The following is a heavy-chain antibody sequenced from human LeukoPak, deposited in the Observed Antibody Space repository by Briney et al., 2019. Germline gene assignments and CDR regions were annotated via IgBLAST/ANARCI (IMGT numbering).Heavy chain of an antibody. CDR1: GGSISSFY. Sequence: SETLSLTCTVSGGSISSFYWNWIRQPPGKGLEWIAYIYHSGDTRYNPSLKSRVTISVDTSKSQFSLKLSSVTAADTAVYYCARVQVAYDYVWGSYRINPYYFDYRGQGTLVTVSS. D-gene: IGHD3-16*02. CDR3: ARVQVAYDYVWGSYRINPYYFDY. CDR2: IYHSGDT. V-gene: IGHV4-59*12. J-gene: IGHJ4*02.